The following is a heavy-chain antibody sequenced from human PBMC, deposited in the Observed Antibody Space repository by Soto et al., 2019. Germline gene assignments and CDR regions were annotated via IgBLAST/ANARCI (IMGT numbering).Heavy chain of an antibody. CDR3: ARAGMRSSWYAFDP. V-gene: IGHV4-38-2*01. CDR1: GYSISSGYY. D-gene: IGHD6-13*01. CDR2: IYHSGST. Sequence: SETLSLTCAVSGYSISSGYYWGCIRQPPGKGLEWIGSIYHSGSTYYNPSLKSRVTISVDTSKNQFSLKLSSVTAADTAVYYCARAGMRSSWYAFDPWGQGTLVTVSS. J-gene: IGHJ5*02.